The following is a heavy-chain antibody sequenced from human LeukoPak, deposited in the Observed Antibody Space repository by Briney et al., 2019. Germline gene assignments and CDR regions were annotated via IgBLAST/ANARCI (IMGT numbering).Heavy chain of an antibody. V-gene: IGHV3-7*04. CDR3: TRVGYIDEGIDY. Sequence: ETLSLTCAVSGSPNSSSNWWAWVRQAPGKGLEWVANIKQDGSKKSYVDSVKGRFTISRDNAKNSLYLQMNSLRAEDTAIYYCTRVGYIDEGIDYWGQGTLVTVSS. D-gene: IGHD5-24*01. CDR1: GSPNSSSNW. J-gene: IGHJ4*02. CDR2: IKQDGSKK.